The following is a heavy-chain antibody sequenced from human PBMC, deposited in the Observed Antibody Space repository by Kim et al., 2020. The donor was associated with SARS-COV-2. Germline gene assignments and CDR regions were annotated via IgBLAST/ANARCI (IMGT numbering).Heavy chain of an antibody. Sequence: ASVKVSCKASGYTFTSYGISWVRQAPGQGLEWMGWINAYNGNTNYAQKLQGRVTMTTDTSTSTAYMELRSLRSDDTAVYYCARDFGSITIFGVVRVVSEKRDPFDIWGQGTMVTVSS. D-gene: IGHD3-3*01. CDR3: ARDFGSITIFGVVRVVSEKRDPFDI. CDR2: INAYNGNT. CDR1: GYTFTSYG. J-gene: IGHJ3*02. V-gene: IGHV1-18*01.